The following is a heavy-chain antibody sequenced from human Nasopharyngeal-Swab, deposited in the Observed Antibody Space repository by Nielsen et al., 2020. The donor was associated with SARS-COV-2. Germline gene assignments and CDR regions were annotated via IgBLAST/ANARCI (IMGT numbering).Heavy chain of an antibody. V-gene: IGHV1-69*10. D-gene: IGHD5-12*01. Sequence: WVRQAPGQGLEWMGGIVPALGLPHSAQQFRGRVTISADRSTTTSYLELSSLRSEDTAIYYCAREGEYGAYDAPDYWGQGTLVTVSS. J-gene: IGHJ4*02. CDR3: AREGEYGAYDAPDY. CDR2: IVPALGLP.